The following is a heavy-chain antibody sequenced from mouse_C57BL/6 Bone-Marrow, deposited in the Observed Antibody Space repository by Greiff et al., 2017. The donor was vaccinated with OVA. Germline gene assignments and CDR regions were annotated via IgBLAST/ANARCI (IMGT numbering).Heavy chain of an antibody. Sequence: VQLKQSGPELVKPGASVKISCKASGYTFTDYYMNWVKQSHGKSLEWIGDINPNNGGTSYNQKFKGKATLTVDKSSGTAYMELRSLTSEDSAVYYCARWGLLPPYYFDYWGQGTTLTVSS. D-gene: IGHD2-3*01. CDR1: GYTFTDYY. CDR3: ARWGLLPPYYFDY. CDR2: INPNNGGT. V-gene: IGHV1-26*01. J-gene: IGHJ2*01.